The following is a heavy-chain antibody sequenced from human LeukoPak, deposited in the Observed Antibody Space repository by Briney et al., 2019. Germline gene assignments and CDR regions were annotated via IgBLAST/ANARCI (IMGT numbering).Heavy chain of an antibody. CDR1: GFTFGAYF. D-gene: IGHD4-17*01. J-gene: IGHJ4*02. CDR3: ARDRYGDYSFDY. V-gene: IGHV3-64*04. CDR2: ISSNEYDT. Sequence: GGSLRLSCSASGFTFGAYFMHWVRQAPGKGLQYVSSISSNEYDTYYADSVKGRFTISRDNAKNSLSLQMNSLRAEDTAVYYCARDRYGDYSFDYWGQGTLVTVSS.